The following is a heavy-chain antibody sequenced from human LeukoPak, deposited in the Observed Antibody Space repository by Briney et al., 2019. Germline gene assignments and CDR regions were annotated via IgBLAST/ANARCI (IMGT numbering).Heavy chain of an antibody. Sequence: GGSLRLSCAASGFTFSSYWMSWVRQAPGKGLEWVSAISGSGGSTYYADSVKGRFTISRDNSKNTLYLQMNSLRAEDTAVYYCAKDIVVVPAAQYYYYMDVWGKGTTVTVSS. D-gene: IGHD2-2*01. CDR1: GFTFSSYW. CDR2: ISGSGGST. CDR3: AKDIVVVPAAQYYYYMDV. J-gene: IGHJ6*03. V-gene: IGHV3-23*01.